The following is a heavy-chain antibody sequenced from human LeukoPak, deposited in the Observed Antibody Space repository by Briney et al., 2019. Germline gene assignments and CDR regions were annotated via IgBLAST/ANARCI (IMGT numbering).Heavy chain of an antibody. CDR1: GDSISSRDYY. J-gene: IGHJ4*02. V-gene: IGHV4-30-4*08. Sequence: SETLSLTCSVSGDSISSRDYYWSWIRQPPGKGLEWIGYIYYSGSTSYNPSLKSRVTISVDTSKNQFSLRLSSVTAADTAVYYCARDFSGWPFDYRGQGTLVTVSS. D-gene: IGHD6-19*01. CDR2: IYYSGST. CDR3: ARDFSGWPFDY.